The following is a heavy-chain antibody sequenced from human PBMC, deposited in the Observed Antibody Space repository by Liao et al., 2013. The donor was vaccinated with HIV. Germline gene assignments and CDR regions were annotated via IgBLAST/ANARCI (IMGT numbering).Heavy chain of an antibody. D-gene: IGHD3-3*01. CDR2: IYYSGTT. CDR1: GGSISGSDYY. V-gene: IGHV4-39*07. CDR3: ARDRSISVFGVVSPLDL. Sequence: QLQLQESGPGLVKPSETLSLTCTVSGGSISGSDYYWGWVRQPPGKGLEWIGTIYYSGTTYYSPSLKSRVTISVDTSKNQFSLKLSSVTAADTAVYYCARDRSISVFGVVSPLDLWGRGALVTVS. J-gene: IGHJ2*01.